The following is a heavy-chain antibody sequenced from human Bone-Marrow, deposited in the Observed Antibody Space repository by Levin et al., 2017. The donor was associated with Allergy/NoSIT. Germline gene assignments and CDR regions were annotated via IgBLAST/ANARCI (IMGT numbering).Heavy chain of an antibody. D-gene: IGHD5-12*01. V-gene: IGHV4-34*01. J-gene: IGHJ3*02. CDR1: GGPFSGSY. Sequence: SQTLSLTCGVFGGPFSGSYWNWIRQAPGKGLEWIGVISQSGRTNDNPSLTSRITMSMDPSKNHFSLNLNSVTAADTAIYFCARGRSGYYPNDAFDIWGQGTMVTVSS. CDR2: ISQSGRT. CDR3: ARGRSGYYPNDAFDI.